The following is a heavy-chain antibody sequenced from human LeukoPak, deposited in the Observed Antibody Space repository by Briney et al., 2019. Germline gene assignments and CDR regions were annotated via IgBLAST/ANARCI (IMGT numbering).Heavy chain of an antibody. J-gene: IGHJ4*02. V-gene: IGHV4-34*01. CDR2: INHSGST. CDR3: ARHDMYTSGYYYDSSGYPY. CDR1: GGSISTYY. D-gene: IGHD3-22*01. Sequence: SETLSLTCTVSGGSISTYYWSWIRQPPGKGLEWIGEINHSGSTNYNPSLKSRVTISVDTSKNQFSLKLSSVTAADTAVYYCARHDMYTSGYYYDSSGYPYWGQGTLVTVSS.